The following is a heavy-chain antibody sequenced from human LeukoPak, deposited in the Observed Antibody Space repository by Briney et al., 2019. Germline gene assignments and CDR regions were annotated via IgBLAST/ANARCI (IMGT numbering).Heavy chain of an antibody. D-gene: IGHD3-10*01. CDR1: GGSFSGYY. V-gene: IGHV4-34*01. Sequence: SETLSLTCAVYGGSFSGYYWSWIRQPPGKGLEWVGEINHSGSTNYNPSLKSRVTISVDTSKNQFSLKLSSVTAADTAVYYCARGPFDGSGSYYKPRNFDYWGQGTLVTVSS. CDR3: ARGPFDGSGSYYKPRNFDY. J-gene: IGHJ4*02. CDR2: INHSGST.